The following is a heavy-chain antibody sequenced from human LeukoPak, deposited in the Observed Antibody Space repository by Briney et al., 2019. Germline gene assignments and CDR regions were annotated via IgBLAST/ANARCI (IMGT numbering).Heavy chain of an antibody. CDR1: GGSFSGYY. Sequence: SETLSLTCAVYGGSFSGYYWSWIRQPPGKGLEWIGEINHSGSTNYNPSLKSRVTISVDTSKNQFSLKLSSVTAADTAVYYCARGPRYSSSWYVTFDYHYYGMDVWGQGTTVTVSS. CDR2: INHSGST. D-gene: IGHD6-13*01. J-gene: IGHJ6*02. CDR3: ARGPRYSSSWYVTFDYHYYGMDV. V-gene: IGHV4-34*01.